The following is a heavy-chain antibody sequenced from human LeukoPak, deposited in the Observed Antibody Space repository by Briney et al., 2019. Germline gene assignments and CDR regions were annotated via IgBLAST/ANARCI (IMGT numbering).Heavy chain of an antibody. V-gene: IGHV3-48*01. J-gene: IGHJ4*02. CDR2: ISSSSSTI. D-gene: IGHD3-3*01. Sequence: GGSLRLSCAASGFTFSSYSMNWVRQAPGKGLEWVSYISSSSSTIYYADSVKGRFTISRDNAKNSLYLQMNSLRAEDTAVYYCARGGPSYDFWSGPRFDDWGQGTPVTVSS. CDR3: ARGGPSYDFWSGPRFDD. CDR1: GFTFSSYS.